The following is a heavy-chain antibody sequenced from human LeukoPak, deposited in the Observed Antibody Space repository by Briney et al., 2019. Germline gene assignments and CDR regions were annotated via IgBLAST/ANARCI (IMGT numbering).Heavy chain of an antibody. CDR3: ARQGSGSSYYYYTFPY. CDR1: GGSISSGGYY. J-gene: IGHJ4*02. CDR2: INHSGNT. Sequence: SQTLSLTCTVSGGSISSGGYYWSWIRQPPGKGLEWIGEINHSGNTNYNPSLKSRVTMSVETSNNHFYLKLSSVTAADTAVYYCARQGSGSSYYYYTFPYWAQGTLVTVSS. V-gene: IGHV4-39*01. D-gene: IGHD1-26*01.